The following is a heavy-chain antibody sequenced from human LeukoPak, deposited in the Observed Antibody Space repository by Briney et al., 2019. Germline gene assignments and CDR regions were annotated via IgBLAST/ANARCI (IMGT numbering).Heavy chain of an antibody. Sequence: GGSLRLSCVASGFTFSNYLMNWVRQAPGKGLEWVSGISHSGSSIYYADSVKGRFTISRDNSKNTLYLQMDRLRVEDTAVYYCALALDYWGQGTLVTVSS. CDR1: GFTFSNYL. CDR3: ALALDY. J-gene: IGHJ4*02. CDR2: ISHSGSSI. V-gene: IGHV3-23*01.